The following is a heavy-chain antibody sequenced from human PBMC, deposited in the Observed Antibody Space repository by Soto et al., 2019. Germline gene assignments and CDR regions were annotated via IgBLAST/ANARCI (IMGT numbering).Heavy chain of an antibody. D-gene: IGHD4-17*01. CDR1: GDTFSSHA. CDR3: ARGIEEMATTTAVWSFDL. Sequence: QVQLVQSGAEVKKPGSSVKVSCKASGDTFSSHAFGWVRQAPGQGLEWMGGIIPFFGAANYAQTFQGRAAITADESTTTGYMELSSLRSEDTAVYYCARGIEEMATTTAVWSFDLWGRGTLVTVSS. CDR2: IIPFFGAA. V-gene: IGHV1-69*01. J-gene: IGHJ2*01.